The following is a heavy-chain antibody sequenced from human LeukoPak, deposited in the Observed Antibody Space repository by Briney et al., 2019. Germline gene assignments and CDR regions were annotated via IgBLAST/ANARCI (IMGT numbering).Heavy chain of an antibody. CDR1: GYTFTSYG. CDR2: ISAYNGNT. Sequence: ASVKVSCKASGYTFTSYGISWVRQAPGQGREWMGWISAYNGNTNYAQKLQGRVTMTTDTSTSTAYMELRSLRSDDTAVYYCARSSGSYPGPRVDLDYWGQGTLVTVSS. D-gene: IGHD3-10*01. J-gene: IGHJ4*02. CDR3: ARSSGSYPGPRVDLDY. V-gene: IGHV1-18*01.